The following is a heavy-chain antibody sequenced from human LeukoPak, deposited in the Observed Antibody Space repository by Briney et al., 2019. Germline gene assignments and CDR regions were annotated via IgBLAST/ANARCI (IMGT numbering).Heavy chain of an antibody. CDR3: AKDLSPPIRWTTDY. D-gene: IGHD4-23*01. CDR1: GFTFSSYA. V-gene: IGHV3-23*01. J-gene: IGHJ4*02. Sequence: GGSPRLSCAASGFTFSSYAMSWVRQAPGKGLEWVSTISGSGGSTFYADSVKGRFTISRDNSKNTLYLQMTSLRAEDTAVYYCAKDLSPPIRWTTDYWGQGTLVTVSS. CDR2: ISGSGGST.